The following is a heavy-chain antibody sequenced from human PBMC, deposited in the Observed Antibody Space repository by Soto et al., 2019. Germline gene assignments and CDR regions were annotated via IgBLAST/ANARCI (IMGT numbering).Heavy chain of an antibody. CDR3: ARDPDSRGYYRDDY. CDR1: GFTFSSYA. CDR2: ISYGGSNK. V-gene: IGHV3-30-3*01. D-gene: IGHD3-22*01. J-gene: IGHJ4*02. Sequence: QVQLVESGGGVVQPGRSLRLSCAASGFTFSSYAMHWVRQAPGKGLEWVAVISYGGSNKYYADSVKGRFTISRDNSKNALYLQMNSLRAEETAVYYCARDPDSRGYYRDDYWGQGTLVTVSS.